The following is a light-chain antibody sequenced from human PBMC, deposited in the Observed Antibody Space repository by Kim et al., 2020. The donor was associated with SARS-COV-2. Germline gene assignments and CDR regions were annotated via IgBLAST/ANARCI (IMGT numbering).Light chain of an antibody. Sequence: ASVGDRVTIACQASQDIRDNLSWFQQKPGKAPKLLIYDASSLERGVPSRFSGGGSATDFTFTISSLQPDDFATYYCQQSADVPYTFGQGTKVDIK. V-gene: IGKV1-33*01. CDR1: QDIRDN. J-gene: IGKJ2*01. CDR2: DAS. CDR3: QQSADVPYT.